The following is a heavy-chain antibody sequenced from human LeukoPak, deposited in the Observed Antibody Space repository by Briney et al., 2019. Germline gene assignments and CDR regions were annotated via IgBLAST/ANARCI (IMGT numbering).Heavy chain of an antibody. Sequence: PGGSLRLSCAASGFTVSSNYMSWVRQAPGKGLEWVSVIYSGGSTYYADSVKGRFTISRDNSKNTLYLQMNSLRAEDTAVYYCARGRKIQLPRFDYWGQGTLVTVSS. CDR1: GFTVSSNY. J-gene: IGHJ4*02. CDR2: IYSGGST. D-gene: IGHD5-18*01. CDR3: ARGRKIQLPRFDY. V-gene: IGHV3-53*01.